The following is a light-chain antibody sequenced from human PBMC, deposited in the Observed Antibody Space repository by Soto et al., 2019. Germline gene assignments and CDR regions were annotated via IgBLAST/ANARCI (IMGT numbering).Light chain of an antibody. V-gene: IGKV3-15*01. CDR1: QSVSSN. Sequence: EXVMMQSPATLSVSQGERATLSCRASQSVSSNLAWYQQKPGQAPRLLIYGASTRATGIPARFSGSGSGTEFTLTISSLQSEDFAVYYCQQYNNWPRTFGQGTKV. J-gene: IGKJ1*01. CDR3: QQYNNWPRT. CDR2: GAS.